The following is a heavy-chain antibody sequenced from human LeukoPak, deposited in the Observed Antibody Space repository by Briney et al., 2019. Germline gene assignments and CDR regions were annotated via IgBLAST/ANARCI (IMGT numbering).Heavy chain of an antibody. CDR3: ARERRDGYNHWYYYMDV. V-gene: IGHV4-61*02. D-gene: IGHD5-24*01. CDR2: IYTSGST. CDR1: GDSISNDTYY. Sequence: SETLSLTCTVSGDSISNDTYYWNWIRQPAGKGLEWIGRIYTSGSTNYNPSLRSRVTILVDTSKNQFSLKLKFVTAADTAVYYCARERRDGYNHWYYYMDVWGKGTTVTVSS. J-gene: IGHJ6*03.